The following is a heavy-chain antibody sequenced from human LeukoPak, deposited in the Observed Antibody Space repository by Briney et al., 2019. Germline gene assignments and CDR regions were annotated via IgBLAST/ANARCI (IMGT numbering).Heavy chain of an antibody. J-gene: IGHJ4*02. CDR1: GFTVSSNY. CDR3: ASLSGWYGYYFDY. Sequence: GGSLRLSCAASGFTVSSNYMSWVRQAPGKGLEWVSVIYSGGSTYYADSVKGRFTISRDNSKNTLYLQMNSLRAEDTAVYYCASLSGWYGYYFDYWGQGTLVTVSS. CDR2: IYSGGST. D-gene: IGHD6-19*01. V-gene: IGHV3-53*01.